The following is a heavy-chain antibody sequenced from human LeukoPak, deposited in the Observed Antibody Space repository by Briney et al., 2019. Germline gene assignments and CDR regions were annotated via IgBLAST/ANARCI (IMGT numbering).Heavy chain of an antibody. CDR1: GFTFSSYG. CDR3: ASSAEQWLAQPLDY. V-gene: IGHV3-30*03. CDR2: ISYDGSNK. J-gene: IGHJ4*02. D-gene: IGHD6-19*01. Sequence: PGRSLRLSCAASGFTFSSYGMHWVRQAPGKGLEWVAVISYDGSNKYYADSVKGRFTISRDNSKNTLYLQMNSLRAEDTAVYYCASSAEQWLAQPLDYWGQGTLVTVPS.